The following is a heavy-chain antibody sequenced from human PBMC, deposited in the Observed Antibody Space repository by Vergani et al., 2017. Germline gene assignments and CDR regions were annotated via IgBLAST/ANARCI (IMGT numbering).Heavy chain of an antibody. J-gene: IGHJ5*02. CDR1: GFTFTYYG. CDR2: IWYDGTNE. Sequence: VQLLESGGDLVQPGGSLRLSCVASGFTFTYYGIHWVRQAPGKGLEWVTFIWYDGTNEYYIDSVKGRFTISRDNSKNTVYLQMSGLRVDDTAIYYCARGGNGKNYLDLWGQGTLVIVSS. V-gene: IGHV3-33*01. D-gene: IGHD1-1*01. CDR3: ARGGNGKNYLDL.